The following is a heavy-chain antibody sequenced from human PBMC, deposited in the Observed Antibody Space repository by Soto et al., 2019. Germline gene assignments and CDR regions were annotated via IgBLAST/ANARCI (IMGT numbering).Heavy chain of an antibody. CDR1: GYTFTSYG. V-gene: IGHV1-18*04. D-gene: IGHD3-22*01. CDR3: ALGPDDSSGYYGAFDI. J-gene: IGHJ3*02. CDR2: ISAYNGNT. Sequence: ASVKGSCKASGYTFTSYGISWVRQAPGQGLEWMGWISAYNGNTNYAQKLQGRVTMTTDTSTSTAYMELRSLRSDDTAVYYCALGPDDSSGYYGAFDIWGQGTMVTVSS.